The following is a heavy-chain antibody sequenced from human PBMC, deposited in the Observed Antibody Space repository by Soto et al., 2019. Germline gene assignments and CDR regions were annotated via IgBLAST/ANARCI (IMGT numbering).Heavy chain of an antibody. D-gene: IGHD2-8*02. CDR3: ARQASYWQGGGGWFDP. J-gene: IGHJ5*02. CDR2: IGTQHDT. V-gene: IGHV3-13*01. CDR1: GFTFSAYD. Sequence: EVQLVESGGGLVQPGGSLRLSCAASGFTFSAYDMHWVRQPTGKGLEWVSAIGTQHDTYYPDSVKGRFTISRENAKNSLYLQMNSRRTGDTAVYYCARQASYWQGGGGWFDPWGQGTLVTVSS.